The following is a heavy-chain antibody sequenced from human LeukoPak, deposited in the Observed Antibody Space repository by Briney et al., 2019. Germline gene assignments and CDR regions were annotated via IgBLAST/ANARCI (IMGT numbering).Heavy chain of an antibody. CDR2: IYTSGST. CDR1: GNSISSGDNY. J-gene: IGHJ5*02. V-gene: IGHV4-61*02. D-gene: IGHD1-1*01. CDR3: ARVYGVPLAGNWFDP. Sequence: SETLSLTCTVSGNSISSGDNYWSWIRQPAGKGLEWIGRIYTSGSTNYNPSLKSRVTISGDTSKNQFSLKLSSVTAADTAVYYCARVYGVPLAGNWFDPWGQGTLVTVSS.